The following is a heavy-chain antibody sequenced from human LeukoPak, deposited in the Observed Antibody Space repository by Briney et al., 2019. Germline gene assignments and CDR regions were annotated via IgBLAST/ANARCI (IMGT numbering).Heavy chain of an antibody. D-gene: IGHD3-10*01. CDR2: IYDSENT. CDR3: ARDMRFYGSGSYYVNLYDP. J-gene: IGHJ5*02. CDR1: GGSIRSYY. Sequence: SETLSLTCTVIGGSIRSYYWSWIRQPPGRGLEWIGYIYDSENTDYNPSLKSRVTISLDTSKNQFSLKLSAVTAADTAVYYCARDMRFYGSGSYYVNLYDPWGQGTLVTVSS. V-gene: IGHV4-59*01.